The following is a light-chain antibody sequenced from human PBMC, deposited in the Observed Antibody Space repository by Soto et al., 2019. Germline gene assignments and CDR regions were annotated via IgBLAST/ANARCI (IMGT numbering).Light chain of an antibody. J-gene: IGKJ1*01. CDR1: QGISSY. Sequence: AIRMTQSPSSFSASTGDRVTITCRASQGISSYLAWCQQKPGKAPKLLIYAASTLQSGVPSRFSGSGSGTDFTLTISCLQSEDFATYYCHQYYSYPQTFGQGTKVEIK. CDR3: HQYYSYPQT. V-gene: IGKV1-8*01. CDR2: AAS.